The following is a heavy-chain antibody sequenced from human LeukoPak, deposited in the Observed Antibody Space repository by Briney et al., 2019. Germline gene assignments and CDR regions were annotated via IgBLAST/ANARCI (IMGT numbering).Heavy chain of an antibody. CDR2: INHSGST. D-gene: IGHD5-18*01. V-gene: IGHV4-34*01. Sequence: SETLSLTCAVYGGSFSGYYWSWIRQPPGKGLEWSGEINHSGSTNYNPSLKSRVTISVDTSKNQFSLKLSSVPAAETAVYYCARPPSKRGYSYGYVDIWGQGTMVTVSS. J-gene: IGHJ3*02. CDR3: ARPPSKRGYSYGYVDI. CDR1: GGSFSGYY.